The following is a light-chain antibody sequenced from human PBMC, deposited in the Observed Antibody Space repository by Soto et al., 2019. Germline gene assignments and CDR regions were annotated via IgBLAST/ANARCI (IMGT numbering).Light chain of an antibody. CDR1: TGVVTSGHY. Sequence: QAVVTQEPSLTVSPGGTVTLTCGSSTGVVTSGHYPYWFQQRPGQAPRTLIYETTYKHPWTPARFSGSLLGGLAALTLSGAQPEDEAEYYCLLSYSGAWVFGAGTQLTVL. CDR2: ETT. V-gene: IGLV7-46*01. CDR3: LLSYSGAWV. J-gene: IGLJ3*02.